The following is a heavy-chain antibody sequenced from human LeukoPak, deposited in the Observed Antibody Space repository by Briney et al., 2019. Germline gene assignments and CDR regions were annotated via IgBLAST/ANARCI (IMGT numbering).Heavy chain of an antibody. CDR1: GSTFTGYY. D-gene: IGHD3-9*01. Sequence: GASVTVSCKASGSTFTGYYMHWVRQAPGHGIEWLGWINPDSGGTNYAQICRGRVTMTRDTSISTAYMELSRLRSDDTAVYYCARDLTDNWFDPWGQGTLVTVSS. CDR2: INPDSGGT. CDR3: ARDLTDNWFDP. V-gene: IGHV1-2*02. J-gene: IGHJ5*02.